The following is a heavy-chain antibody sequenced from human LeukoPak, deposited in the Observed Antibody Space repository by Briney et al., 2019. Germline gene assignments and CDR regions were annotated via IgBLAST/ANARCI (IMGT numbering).Heavy chain of an antibody. CDR1: GFTFSSYA. CDR2: ISYDGSNK. V-gene: IGHV3-30-3*01. CDR3: ARGVEGATTLDY. D-gene: IGHD1-26*01. Sequence: GRSLILSCAASGFTFSSYAMHWVRQAPGKGLEWVAVISYDGSNKYYADSVKGRFTISRDNSKNTLYLQMNSLRAEDTAVYYCARGVEGATTLDYWGQGTLVTVSS. J-gene: IGHJ4*02.